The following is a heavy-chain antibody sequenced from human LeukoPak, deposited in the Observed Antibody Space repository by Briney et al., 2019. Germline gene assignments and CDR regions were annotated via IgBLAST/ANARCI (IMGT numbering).Heavy chain of an antibody. CDR3: ASRFD. J-gene: IGHJ4*02. CDR1: GFTFSSYA. CDR2: ISYDGSNK. Sequence: GGSLRLSCAASGFTFSSYAMHWVRQAPGKGLEWVAVISYDGSNKYYADSVKGRFTISRDNSKNSLYLQMNSLRAEDTAVYYCASRFDWGQGTLVTVSS. V-gene: IGHV3-30-3*01.